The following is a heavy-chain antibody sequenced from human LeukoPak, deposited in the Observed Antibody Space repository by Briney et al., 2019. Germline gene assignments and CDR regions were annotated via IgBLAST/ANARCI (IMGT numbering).Heavy chain of an antibody. V-gene: IGHV3-21*01. D-gene: IGHD3-22*01. CDR1: GFTFSSYS. CDR2: ISSSSSYI. Sequence: GGSLRLSCAASGFTFSSYSMNWVRQAPGKGLEWVSSISSSSSYIYYADSVKGRFTISRDNAKSSLYLQMNSLRAEDTAVYYCARDLQALTYYYDSTGDAFDIWGQGTMVTVSS. CDR3: ARDLQALTYYYDSTGDAFDI. J-gene: IGHJ3*02.